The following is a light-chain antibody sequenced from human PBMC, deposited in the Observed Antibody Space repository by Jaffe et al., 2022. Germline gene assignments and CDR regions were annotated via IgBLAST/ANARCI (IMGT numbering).Light chain of an antibody. CDR1: SSNIGSHS. CDR2: NNY. V-gene: IGLV1-44*01. CDR3: AAYDDSLKGVV. Sequence: QSLLTQSPSASGTPGQRVTLSCSGSSSNIGSHSVSWYQQFPGTAPKLLIFNNYQRPSGVPDRVSGSKSGTSASLAISGLQSEDEADYYCAAYDDSLKGVVFGGGTKVTVL. J-gene: IGLJ2*01.